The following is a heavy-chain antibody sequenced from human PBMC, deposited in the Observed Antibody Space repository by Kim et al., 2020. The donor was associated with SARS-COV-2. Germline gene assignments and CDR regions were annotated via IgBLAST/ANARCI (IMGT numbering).Heavy chain of an antibody. CDR1: GFTVSSNY. CDR2: IYSGGST. J-gene: IGHJ5*02. Sequence: GGSLRLSCAASGFTVSSNYMSWVRQAPGKGLEWVSVIYSGGSTYYADSVKGRFTISRHNSKNTLYLQMNSLRAEDTAVYYCARTREKYSSSWYSWFDPWGQGTLVTVSS. V-gene: IGHV3-53*04. D-gene: IGHD6-13*01. CDR3: ARTREKYSSSWYSWFDP.